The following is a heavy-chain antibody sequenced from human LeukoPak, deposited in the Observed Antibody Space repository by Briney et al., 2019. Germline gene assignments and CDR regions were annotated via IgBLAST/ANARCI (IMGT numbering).Heavy chain of an antibody. CDR3: AKEDFSSGWSVDY. CDR2: ISGSGGRT. CDR1: GFTFSTYA. D-gene: IGHD6-19*01. Sequence: GGSLRLSCAASGFTFSTYAMSWVRQAPGQGLDWVSAISGSGGRTHYADSVKGRFTISRDNSKNTLYLQMNSLRAEDTAVYYCAKEDFSSGWSVDYWGQGTLVTVSS. J-gene: IGHJ4*02. V-gene: IGHV3-23*01.